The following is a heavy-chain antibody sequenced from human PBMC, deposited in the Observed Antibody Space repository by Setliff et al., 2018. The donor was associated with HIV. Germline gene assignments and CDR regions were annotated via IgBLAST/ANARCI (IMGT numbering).Heavy chain of an antibody. J-gene: IGHJ6*02. CDR3: AKGRRGYDSRLFYYHHGMDV. CDR2: SNQSGSG. Sequence: SETLSLTCVMDGGSLRDYYWSWIRQSPGKGLEWIGESNQSGSGNYNPSPKSRVTISVDTSRNEFFLNMGSVTAADTAVYYCAKGRRGYDSRLFYYHHGMDVWGQGTTVTVSS. CDR1: GGSLRDYY. D-gene: IGHD5-12*01. V-gene: IGHV4-34*01.